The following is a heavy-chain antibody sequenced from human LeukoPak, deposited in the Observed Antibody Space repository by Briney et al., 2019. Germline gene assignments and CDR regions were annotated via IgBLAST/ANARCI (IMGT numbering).Heavy chain of an antibody. J-gene: IGHJ6*03. V-gene: IGHV4-34*01. CDR1: GGSFSGHY. CDR3: ARLVRNFPSFYYYYYMDV. CDR2: INHSGST. Sequence: PSETLSLTCAVYGGSFSGHYWSWIRQPPGKGLEWIGEINHSGSTNYNPSLKSRVTISVDTSKNQFSLKLSSVTAADTAVYYCARLVRNFPSFYYYYYMDVWGKGTTVTVSS. D-gene: IGHD1-14*01.